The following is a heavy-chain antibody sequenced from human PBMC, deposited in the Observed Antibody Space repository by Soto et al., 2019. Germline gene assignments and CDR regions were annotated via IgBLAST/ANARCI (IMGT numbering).Heavy chain of an antibody. CDR2: IIPIFGTA. Sequence: SVKVSCKASGGTFSSYAISWVRQAPGQGLEWMGGIIPIFGTANYAQKFQGRVTITADESTSTAYKGLSSLRSEDTAVYYCARSDYYGSGSYYFYYYYGMDVWGQGTTVTVSS. J-gene: IGHJ6*02. V-gene: IGHV1-69*13. CDR1: GGTFSSYA. CDR3: ARSDYYGSGSYYFYYYYGMDV. D-gene: IGHD3-10*01.